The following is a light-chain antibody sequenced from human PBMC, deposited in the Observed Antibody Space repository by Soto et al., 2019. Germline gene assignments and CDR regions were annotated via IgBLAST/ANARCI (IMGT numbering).Light chain of an antibody. CDR1: QSVSSK. CDR3: QHYRTSPWT. CDR2: GAS. Sequence: EIVMTQSPATLSVSPGERATLSCRASQSVSSKLAWYQQKPGQGPRLLIYGASTRATGIPARFSGSGSGTEYTLTISSLQSEDFAVYYCQHYRTSPWTFGQGTKVEIK. J-gene: IGKJ1*01. V-gene: IGKV3-15*01.